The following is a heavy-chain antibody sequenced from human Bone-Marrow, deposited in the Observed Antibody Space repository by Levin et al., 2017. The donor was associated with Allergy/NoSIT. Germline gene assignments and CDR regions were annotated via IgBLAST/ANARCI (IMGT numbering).Heavy chain of an antibody. CDR3: ARPYDSSALTAFDI. CDR2: IYYSGST. V-gene: IGHV4-39*01. CDR1: GGSISSSSYY. Sequence: PSETLSLTCTVSGGSISSSSYYWGWIRQPPGKGLEWIGSIYYSGSTYYNPSLKSRVTISVDTSKNQFSLKLSSVTAADTAVYYCARPYDSSALTAFDIWGQGTMVTVSS. J-gene: IGHJ3*02. D-gene: IGHD3-22*01.